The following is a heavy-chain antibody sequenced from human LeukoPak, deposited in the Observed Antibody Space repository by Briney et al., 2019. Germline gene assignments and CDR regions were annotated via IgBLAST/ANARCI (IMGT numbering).Heavy chain of an antibody. V-gene: IGHV1-8*03. CDR3: TRGPFLNGNAYNWFDP. D-gene: IGHD1-20*01. Sequence: ASVKVSCKTSGYTFTSFDINWVRPTTGHGPECMGWVNCDNENTRYARKFQGRVAITRDTSTRTVYLELNNLSSDDTAMYYCTRGPFLNGNAYNWFDPWGQGTLVTVSS. J-gene: IGHJ5*02. CDR2: VNCDNENT. CDR1: GYTFTSFD.